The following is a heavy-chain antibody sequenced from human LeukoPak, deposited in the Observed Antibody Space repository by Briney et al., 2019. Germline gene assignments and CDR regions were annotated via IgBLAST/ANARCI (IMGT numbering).Heavy chain of an antibody. CDR3: ARVALRLGERVD. CDR2: ISSSSSYI. J-gene: IGHJ4*02. Sequence: PGGSLRLSCAASGFTFSSYSMNWVRQAPGKGLEWVSSISSSSSYIYYADSVKGRFTISRDNSKNTLYLQMNSLRAEDTAVYYCARVALRLGERVDWGQGTLVTVSS. D-gene: IGHD3-16*01. V-gene: IGHV3-21*04. CDR1: GFTFSSYS.